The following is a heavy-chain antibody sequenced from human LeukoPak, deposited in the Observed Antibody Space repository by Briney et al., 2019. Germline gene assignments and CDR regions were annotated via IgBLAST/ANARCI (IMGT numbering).Heavy chain of an antibody. D-gene: IGHD3-22*01. CDR1: GFTFSGSA. CDR3: TPYYDSSLASPPLFDY. J-gene: IGHJ4*02. V-gene: IGHV3-73*01. Sequence: PGGSLRLSCAASGFTFSGSAMHWVRQASGKGLEWVGRIRSKANSYATAYAASVKGRFTISRDDSKNTAYLQMNSLKTEDTVVYYCTPYYDSSLASPPLFDYWGQGTLVTVSS. CDR2: IRSKANSYAT.